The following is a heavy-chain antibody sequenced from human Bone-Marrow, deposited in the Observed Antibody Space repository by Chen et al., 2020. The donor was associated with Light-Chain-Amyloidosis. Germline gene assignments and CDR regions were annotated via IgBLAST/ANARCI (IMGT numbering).Heavy chain of an antibody. Sequence: QVQLVQSGAAVKKPGASVKVSCTASGYTFTGNYMHWVRQAPGQGLEWMGWINPNSGGTNYAQKFQGRVTMTRDTSISTAYMELSRLRSDDTAVYYCARDVDYDSSGYSAPWGQGTLVTVSS. J-gene: IGHJ5*02. CDR1: GYTFTGNY. V-gene: IGHV1-2*02. CDR3: ARDVDYDSSGYSAP. CDR2: INPNSGGT. D-gene: IGHD3-22*01.